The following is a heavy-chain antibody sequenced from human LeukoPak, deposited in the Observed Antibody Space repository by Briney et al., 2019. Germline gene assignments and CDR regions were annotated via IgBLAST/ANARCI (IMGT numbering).Heavy chain of an antibody. CDR2: IFYGGST. D-gene: IGHD1-1*01. CDR3: ARDRENWNDIKYYFDY. CDR1: GGSINSRNYY. J-gene: IGHJ4*02. Sequence: PSETLSLTCTVSGGSINSRNYYWGWIRQPPGKGLEWIGSIFYGGSTYYNPSLKSRVTISVDTSKNQFSLRLSSVTAADTAVYYCARDRENWNDIKYYFDYWGQGTLVTVSS. V-gene: IGHV4-39*07.